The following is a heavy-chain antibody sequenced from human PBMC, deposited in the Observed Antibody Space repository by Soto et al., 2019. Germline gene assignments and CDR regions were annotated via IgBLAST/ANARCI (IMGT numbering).Heavy chain of an antibody. J-gene: IGHJ4*02. D-gene: IGHD6-6*01. CDR1: GYTFTGYY. Sequence: ASVKVSCKASGYTFTGYYMHWVRQAPGQGLEWMGWINPNSGGTNYAQKFQGRVTMTRDTSISTAYMELSRLRSDDTAVYYCARLVPIAALRRDYWGQGTLVTVSS. CDR3: ARLVPIAALRRDY. CDR2: INPNSGGT. V-gene: IGHV1-2*02.